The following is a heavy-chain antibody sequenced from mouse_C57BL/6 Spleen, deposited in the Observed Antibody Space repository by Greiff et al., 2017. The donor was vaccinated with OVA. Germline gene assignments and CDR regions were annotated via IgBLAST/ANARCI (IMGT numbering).Heavy chain of an antibody. J-gene: IGHJ4*01. CDR2: IHPSDSDT. Sequence: QVHVKQSGAELVKPGASVKVSCKASGYTFTSYWMHWVKQRPGQGLEWIGRIHPSDSDTNYNQKFKGKATLTVDKSSSTAYMQLSSLTSEDSAVYYCAIGHTTDYAMDYWGQGTSVTVSS. D-gene: IGHD1-1*01. V-gene: IGHV1-74*01. CDR3: AIGHTTDYAMDY. CDR1: GYTFTSYW.